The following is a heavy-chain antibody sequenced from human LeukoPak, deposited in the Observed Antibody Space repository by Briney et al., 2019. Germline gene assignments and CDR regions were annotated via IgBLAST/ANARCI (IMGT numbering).Heavy chain of an antibody. CDR1: GFTVSSNY. CDR3: ASYSMTKYYFDY. V-gene: IGHV3-53*01. CDR2: IYSGGST. Sequence: GGSLRLSCAASGFTVSSNYMSWVRQAPGKGLEWVSVIYSGGSTYYADSVMGRFTISRDNSKNTLYLQMNSLRAEDTAVYYCASYSMTKYYFDYWGQGTLVTVSS. D-gene: IGHD2-15*01. J-gene: IGHJ4*02.